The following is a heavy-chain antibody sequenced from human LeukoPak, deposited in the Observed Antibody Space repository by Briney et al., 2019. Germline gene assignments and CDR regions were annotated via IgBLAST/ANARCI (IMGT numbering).Heavy chain of an antibody. CDR1: GGSISSYY. Sequence: SETLSLTCTVSGGSISSYYWSWIRQPAGKGLEWIGRIYTSGSTNYNPSLKSRVTMSVDTSKNQFFLKLSSVIAADTAVYYCARDGDYYGSGSYHWFDPWGQGTLVTVSS. J-gene: IGHJ5*02. CDR3: ARDGDYYGSGSYHWFDP. D-gene: IGHD3-10*01. V-gene: IGHV4-4*07. CDR2: IYTSGST.